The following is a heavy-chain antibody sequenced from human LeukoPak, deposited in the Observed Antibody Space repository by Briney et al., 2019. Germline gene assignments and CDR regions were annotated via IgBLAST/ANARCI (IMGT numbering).Heavy chain of an antibody. Sequence: GGSLRLSCAASGFTFSGSAMHWVRQASGKGLEWVGRIRSKANSYATAYAASVKGRFTISRDDSKNTAYLQMNSLKTEDTAVYFCTRQPHDYGEQFDPWGQGTLVTVSS. CDR2: IRSKANSYAT. V-gene: IGHV3-73*01. D-gene: IGHD4-17*01. CDR3: TRQPHDYGEQFDP. J-gene: IGHJ5*02. CDR1: GFTFSGSA.